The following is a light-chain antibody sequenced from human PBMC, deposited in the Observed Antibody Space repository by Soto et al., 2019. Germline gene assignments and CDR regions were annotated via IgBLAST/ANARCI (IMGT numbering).Light chain of an antibody. CDR1: SSDVGKYNL. CDR3: CSYAGSNTGV. CDR2: EGS. Sequence: QSALTQPASVSGSPGQSITISCTGTSSDVGKYNLVSWYQEHPGKAPKLMIYEGSKRPSGVSNRFSGSKSGNTASLTISGLQAEDEADYYCCSYAGSNTGVFGGGTKLTVL. J-gene: IGLJ3*02. V-gene: IGLV2-23*01.